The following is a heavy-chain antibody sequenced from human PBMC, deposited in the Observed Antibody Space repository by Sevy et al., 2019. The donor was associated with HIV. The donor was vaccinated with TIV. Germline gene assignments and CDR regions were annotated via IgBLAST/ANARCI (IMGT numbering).Heavy chain of an antibody. CDR1: GGSISSYY. V-gene: IGHV4-59*01. CDR2: IYYSGST. J-gene: IGHJ6*02. D-gene: IGHD3-3*01. Sequence: SETLSLTCTVSGGSISSYYWSWIRQPPGKGLEWIGYIYYSGSTNYNPSLKSRVTISVDTSKNQFSLKLSSVTAADTAGYYCARFGRYDFWSGYFHRYGMDVWGQGTTVTVSS. CDR3: ARFGRYDFWSGYFHRYGMDV.